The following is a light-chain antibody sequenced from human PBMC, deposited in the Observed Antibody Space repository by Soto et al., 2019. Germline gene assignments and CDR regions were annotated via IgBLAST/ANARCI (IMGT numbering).Light chain of an antibody. V-gene: IGKV3-15*01. Sequence: EIVMTQSPATLSVSPGERATLSCRASQSVSSNLAWYQQKPGQAPRLLIYGASTRATGIPARFSGSGSGTEFILPISSLQSEDFAVYYCQQYHKWPLTFGGGTKVEV. CDR1: QSVSSN. CDR3: QQYHKWPLT. CDR2: GAS. J-gene: IGKJ4*01.